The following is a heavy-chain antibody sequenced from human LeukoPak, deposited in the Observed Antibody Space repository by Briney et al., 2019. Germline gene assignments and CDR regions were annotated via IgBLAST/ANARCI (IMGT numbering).Heavy chain of an antibody. V-gene: IGHV3-30*02. CDR2: IRYDGGNK. CDR3: IAVAALGGGFAY. D-gene: IGHD6-19*01. Sequence: GGSLRLSCAASGFTFSSYGMHWVRQAPGKGLEWVAFIRYDGGNKYYADSVKGRFTISRDNSKNTLYLQMNSLRAEDTAVYYSIAVAALGGGFAYWGQGTLVTVSS. CDR1: GFTFSSYG. J-gene: IGHJ4*02.